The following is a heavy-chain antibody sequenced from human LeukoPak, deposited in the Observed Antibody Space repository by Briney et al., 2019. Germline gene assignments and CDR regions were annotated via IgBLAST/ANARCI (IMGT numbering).Heavy chain of an antibody. J-gene: IGHJ4*02. CDR3: ATDKRHSGGRYFDP. CDR1: GDSISTYH. Sequence: PSETLSLTCSVSGDSISTYHWNWIRKPPGKGLEWIGYMQSTGNSNYNPSLKNRVNIFVDMSKNQFVLNLRSVTAADTAVYYCATDKRHSGGRYFDPWGQGMLVTVSS. D-gene: IGHD6-19*01. V-gene: IGHV4-59*01. CDR2: MQSTGNS.